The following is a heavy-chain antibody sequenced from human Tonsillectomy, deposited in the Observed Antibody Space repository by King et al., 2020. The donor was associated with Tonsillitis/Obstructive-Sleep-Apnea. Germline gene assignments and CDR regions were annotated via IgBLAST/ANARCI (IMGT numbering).Heavy chain of an antibody. J-gene: IGHJ4*02. CDR1: GFTFTYYG. V-gene: IGHV3-30*18. CDR3: AKDSGNYQYYFDY. Sequence: VQLVESGGGVVQPGTSLRLSCGASGFTFTYYGIHWVRQAPGKGLGWVALISYDGNYKYYADSVKGRFTISRDNSKNTLYLQMSSLRAEDTAVYYCAKDSGNYQYYFDYWGQGTLLTVSS. CDR2: ISYDGNYK. D-gene: IGHD1-26*01.